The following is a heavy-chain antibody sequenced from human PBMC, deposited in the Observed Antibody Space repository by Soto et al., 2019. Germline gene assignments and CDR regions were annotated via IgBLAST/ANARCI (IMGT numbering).Heavy chain of an antibody. J-gene: IGHJ4*02. CDR1: GFTFSSYA. CDR3: AKILFRFSDTARGNFDY. Sequence: EVQLLESGGGLVQPGGSLRLSCAASGFTFSSYAMSWVRQAPGKGLEWVSAISGSGGSTYYADSVKGRFTISRDNSKNPLYLQMNSLRAEDTAVYYCAKILFRFSDTARGNFDYWGQGTLVTVSS. D-gene: IGHD5-18*01. CDR2: ISGSGGST. V-gene: IGHV3-23*01.